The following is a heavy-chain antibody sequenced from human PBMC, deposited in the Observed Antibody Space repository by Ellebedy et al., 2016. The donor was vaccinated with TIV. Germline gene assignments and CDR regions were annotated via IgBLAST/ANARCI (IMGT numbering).Heavy chain of an antibody. V-gene: IGHV1-46*01. Sequence: ASVKVSCXASGYTFRSHYIYWVRQAPGQGLEWMGIINPSGGSTSYAQKFQGRVTMTSDTSTSTVYMELSSLRSEDMAVYYCARDYPISVRGVLPGGWFDPWGQGTLVTVSS. CDR2: INPSGGST. CDR3: ARDYPISVRGVLPGGWFDP. J-gene: IGHJ5*02. CDR1: GYTFRSHY. D-gene: IGHD3-10*01.